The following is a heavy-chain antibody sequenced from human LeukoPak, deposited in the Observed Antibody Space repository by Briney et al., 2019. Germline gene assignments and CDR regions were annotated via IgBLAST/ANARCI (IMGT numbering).Heavy chain of an antibody. CDR2: FIPILGTA. D-gene: IGHD3-3*01. CDR1: GGTLSDYA. Sequence: GASVKVSCKASGGTLSDYALNWVRQAPGQGLEWMGVFIPILGTANSTQKFQGRVTITADISTNTVYMELSSLRSEDTAVYFCAGIPVFGVVLHQEPVWGKGTTVTVSS. V-gene: IGHV1-69*10. CDR3: AGIPVFGVVLHQEPV. J-gene: IGHJ6*04.